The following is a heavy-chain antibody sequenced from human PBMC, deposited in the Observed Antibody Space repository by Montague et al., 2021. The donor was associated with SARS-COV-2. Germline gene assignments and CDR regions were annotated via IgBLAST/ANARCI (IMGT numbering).Heavy chain of an antibody. Sequence: SLRLSCAASGFTFDDYGMSWVRQAPGKGLEWVSGTNWNGGSTGYADSVKGRFTISRDNAKNSLYLQMNSLRAEDTAFYYCARASSDWYGYYYGMDDWGQGTTVTVSS. V-gene: IGHV3-20*04. CDR1: GFTFDDYG. D-gene: IGHD6-19*01. CDR2: TNWNGGST. CDR3: ARASSDWYGYYYGMDD. J-gene: IGHJ6*02.